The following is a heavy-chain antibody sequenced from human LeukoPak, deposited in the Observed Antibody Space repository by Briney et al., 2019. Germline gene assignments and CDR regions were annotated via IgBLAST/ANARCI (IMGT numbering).Heavy chain of an antibody. J-gene: IGHJ4*02. Sequence: GGSLRLSCAASRFTFDDYAMHWVRQAPGKGLEWVSGISWNSGSIGYADSVRGRFTISRDNAKNSLYLQMNSLRAEDTALYYCAKSGSSWYGDYFDYWGQGTLVTVSS. CDR3: AKSGSSWYGDYFDY. V-gene: IGHV3-9*01. D-gene: IGHD6-13*01. CDR2: ISWNSGSI. CDR1: RFTFDDYA.